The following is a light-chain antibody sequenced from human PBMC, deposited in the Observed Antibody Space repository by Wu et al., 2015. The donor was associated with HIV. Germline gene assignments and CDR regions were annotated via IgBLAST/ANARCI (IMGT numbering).Light chain of an antibody. CDR1: QSVSSSY. V-gene: IGKV3-20*01. Sequence: EIVLTQSPGTLSLSPGERATLSCRASQSVSSSYLGWYQQKPGQAPRLLIYGASRRATGIPDRFSGSGSGTDFTLTISRLEPEDFAVYYCQHYGSSTGTFGPGTKWI. CDR2: GAS. CDR3: QHYGSSTGT. J-gene: IGKJ3*01.